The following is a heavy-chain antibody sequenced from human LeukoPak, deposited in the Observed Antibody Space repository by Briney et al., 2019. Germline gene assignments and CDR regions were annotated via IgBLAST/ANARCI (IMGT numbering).Heavy chain of an antibody. D-gene: IGHD2-2*01. CDR3: ASGGRRYCSTAGCYGGSWFDP. CDR1: RFSFSDYY. J-gene: IGHJ5*02. V-gene: IGHV3-11*01. Sequence: GGSLRLSCAASRFSFSDYYMSWIRQAPGKGLEWVSYISSSGSAIYYADSVKGRFTISRDNAKNSLYLQMDSLRAEDTAVYYCASGGRRYCSTAGCYGGSWFDPWVQGTLVTVSS. CDR2: ISSSGSAI.